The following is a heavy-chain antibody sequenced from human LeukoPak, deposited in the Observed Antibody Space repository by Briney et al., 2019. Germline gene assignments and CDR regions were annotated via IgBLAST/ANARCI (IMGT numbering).Heavy chain of an antibody. Sequence: GGSLRLSCAASGFTFSSYAMSWVRQAPGKGLEWVSAISGSGGSTYYADSVKGRFTISRDNSKNTLYLQMNSLRAEDTAVYYCAEKVALTGYYSGMTPDAFDIWGQGTMVTVSS. J-gene: IGHJ3*02. CDR2: ISGSGGST. D-gene: IGHD3-9*01. CDR3: AEKVALTGYYSGMTPDAFDI. V-gene: IGHV3-23*01. CDR1: GFTFSSYA.